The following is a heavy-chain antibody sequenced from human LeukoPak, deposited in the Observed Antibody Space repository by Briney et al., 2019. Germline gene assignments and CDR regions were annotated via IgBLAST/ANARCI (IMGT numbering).Heavy chain of an antibody. Sequence: PSETLSLTCTVSGGSISSYYWSWIRQPAGKGLEWIGRIYTSGSTNYNPSLKSRVTMSVDTSKNQFSLKLSSVTAADTAVYYCARVPTFCSSSWPRGDNWFDPWGQGTLVTVSS. J-gene: IGHJ5*02. CDR3: ARVPTFCSSSWPRGDNWFDP. CDR1: GGSISSYY. CDR2: IYTSGST. D-gene: IGHD6-13*01. V-gene: IGHV4-4*07.